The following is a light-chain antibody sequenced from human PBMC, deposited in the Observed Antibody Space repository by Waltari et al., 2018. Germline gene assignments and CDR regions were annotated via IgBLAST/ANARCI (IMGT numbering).Light chain of an antibody. CDR3: QQYDSYPFT. Sequence: DIQMTQSPSTLSASVGDRVTITCRASQTISSWLAWYQQTPSNTPKLLIYKASSLESGVPSTFSGSGSGTEFTLTISSLQPDDFATYYCQQYDSYPFTFGPGTRVDIK. CDR1: QTISSW. V-gene: IGKV1-5*03. J-gene: IGKJ3*01. CDR2: KAS.